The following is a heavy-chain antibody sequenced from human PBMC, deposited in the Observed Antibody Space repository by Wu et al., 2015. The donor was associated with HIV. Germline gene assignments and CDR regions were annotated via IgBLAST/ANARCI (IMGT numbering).Heavy chain of an antibody. CDR1: GYSFINYG. D-gene: IGHD6-19*01. J-gene: IGHJ6*04. CDR2: VSPYNGNT. Sequence: QVQLMQSGGEVKRPGASVKVSCKASGYSFINYGIIWVRQAPGQGPEWMGWVSPYNGNTRYGQKFQGRVTMTTETSSTTAYMELRSLRSDDTAVYYCARGAVADVWGKGTTVIGLL. CDR3: ARGAVADV. V-gene: IGHV1-18*01.